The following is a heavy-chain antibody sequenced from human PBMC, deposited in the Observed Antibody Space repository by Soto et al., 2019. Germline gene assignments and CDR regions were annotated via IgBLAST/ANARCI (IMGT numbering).Heavy chain of an antibody. CDR1: GFTFRSYA. CDR3: ARSHYTGSR. CDR2: ISSTGSFI. D-gene: IGHD2-2*02. Sequence: VGSLRLSCATSGFTFRSYAMHWVRQTRGKGPEWVASISSTGSFIEYADSLKGRVTISRDNDKNSVYLQMVSLRAADSGVYYCARSHYTGSRWGPGTLVTVSS. J-gene: IGHJ4*02. V-gene: IGHV3-21*06.